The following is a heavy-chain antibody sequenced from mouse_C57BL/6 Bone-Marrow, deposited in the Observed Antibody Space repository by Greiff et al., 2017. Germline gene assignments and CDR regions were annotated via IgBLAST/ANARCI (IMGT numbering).Heavy chain of an antibody. CDR1: GFTFSSYA. J-gene: IGHJ4*01. D-gene: IGHD3-2*02. V-gene: IGHV5-9-1*02. Sequence: EVKLVESGEGLVKPGGSLKLSCAASGFTFSSYAMSWVRQTPEKRLEWVAYISSGGDYIYYADTVKGRFTISRDNARNTLYLQMSSLKSEDTAMFYCTRRGQLRLYYYAMDYWGQGTSVTVAS. CDR2: ISSGGDYI. CDR3: TRRGQLRLYYYAMDY.